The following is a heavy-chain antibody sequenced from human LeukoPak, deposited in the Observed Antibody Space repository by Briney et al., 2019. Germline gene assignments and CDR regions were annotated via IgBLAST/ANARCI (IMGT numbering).Heavy chain of an antibody. CDR1: GFTFSTYA. J-gene: IGHJ5*02. D-gene: IGHD2-8*01. V-gene: IGHV3-23*01. CDR2: ISASGVST. CDR3: AKSLVGVFRGFDP. Sequence: GSLGLSCATSGFTFSTYAMSWVRQAPGKGLDWVSAISASGVSTYSADSVKGRFTISRDNSKNTLYLQMNSLRAEDTAVYYCAKSLVGVFRGFDPWGQGTLVTVSS.